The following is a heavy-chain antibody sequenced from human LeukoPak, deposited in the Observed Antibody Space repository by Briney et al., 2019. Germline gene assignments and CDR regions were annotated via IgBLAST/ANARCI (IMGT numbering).Heavy chain of an antibody. D-gene: IGHD3-10*01. Sequence: TGGSLRLSCAASGFTFSSYGMSWVRQAPGKGLEWVSAISGSGGSTYYADSVKGRFTISRDNSKNTLYLQMNSLRAEDTAVYYCAKIYGSGGYYFDYWGQGTLVTVSS. J-gene: IGHJ4*02. CDR3: AKIYGSGGYYFDY. V-gene: IGHV3-23*01. CDR2: ISGSGGST. CDR1: GFTFSSYG.